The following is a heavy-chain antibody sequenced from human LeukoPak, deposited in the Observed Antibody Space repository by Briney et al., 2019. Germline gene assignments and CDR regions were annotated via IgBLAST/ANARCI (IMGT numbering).Heavy chain of an antibody. D-gene: IGHD3-22*01. CDR1: GGSVTDYY. Sequence: SETLSLTCTVSGGSVTDYYWSWIRQSPGKGLEWIGYIYYTGTSYNPSLKSRVTISADTSKNQFSLKLSSVTAADTAVYYCARRYYYDSSGYQTWGQGTLVTVSS. CDR2: IYYTGT. CDR3: ARRYYYDSSGYQT. V-gene: IGHV4-59*02. J-gene: IGHJ5*02.